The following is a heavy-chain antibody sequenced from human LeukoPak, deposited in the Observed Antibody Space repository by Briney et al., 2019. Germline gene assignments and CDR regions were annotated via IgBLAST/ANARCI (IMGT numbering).Heavy chain of an antibody. J-gene: IGHJ4*02. CDR3: ARDGPYCSSTSCSAN. V-gene: IGHV4-30-4*08. Sequence: SETLSLTCTVSGGSISSGDYYWSWIRQPPGKGLEWIGYIYYSGSTYCNPSLKSRVTISVDTSKNQFSLKLSSVTAADTAVYYCARDGPYCSSTSCSANWGQGTLVTVSS. CDR1: GGSISSGDYY. D-gene: IGHD2-2*01. CDR2: IYYSGST.